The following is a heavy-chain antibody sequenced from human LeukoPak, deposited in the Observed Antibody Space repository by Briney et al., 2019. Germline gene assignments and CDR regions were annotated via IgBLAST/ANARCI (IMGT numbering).Heavy chain of an antibody. V-gene: IGHV4-59*08. J-gene: IGHJ3*02. Sequence: SETLSLTCTVSGGSISSYYWSWIRQPPGKGLEWIGYIYYSGSTNYNPSLKSRVTISVDTSKNQFSLKLSSVTAADTAVYYCARLSTSGYDYVDAFDIWGQGTMVTVSS. D-gene: IGHD5-12*01. CDR1: GGSISSYY. CDR2: IYYSGST. CDR3: ARLSTSGYDYVDAFDI.